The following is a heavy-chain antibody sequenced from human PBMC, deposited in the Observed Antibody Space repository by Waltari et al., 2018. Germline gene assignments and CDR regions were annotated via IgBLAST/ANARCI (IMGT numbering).Heavy chain of an antibody. CDR1: GGSFRDYY. D-gene: IGHD3-16*01. CDR3: ARVQDYVRDY. Sequence: QVQLQQWGAGLLKPSETLSLTCAVYGGSFRDYYWSWIRQPPGKGLEWIGEINHSGSTNYNPALKSRITISIDTSKNQFSLKLNSVTAADTAVYYCARVQDYVRDYWGQGTLVTVSS. J-gene: IGHJ4*02. V-gene: IGHV4-34*01. CDR2: INHSGST.